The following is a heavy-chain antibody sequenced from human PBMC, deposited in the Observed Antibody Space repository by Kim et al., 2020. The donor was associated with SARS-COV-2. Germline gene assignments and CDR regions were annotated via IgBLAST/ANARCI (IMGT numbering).Heavy chain of an antibody. D-gene: IGHD6-19*01. J-gene: IGHJ4*02. V-gene: IGHV3-33*01. CDR1: GFTFSRYG. CDR3: AREEDHSSGCLGDS. CDR2: IWYDEKNK. Sequence: GGSLRLSCAVSGFTFSRYGVHWVRQAPGKGLEWVAVIWYDEKNKYYGAFVNGLFTNSRDNSKNTVYLQMYSLRADDTAVYYCAREEDHSSGCLGDSWGLGTLVTVSS.